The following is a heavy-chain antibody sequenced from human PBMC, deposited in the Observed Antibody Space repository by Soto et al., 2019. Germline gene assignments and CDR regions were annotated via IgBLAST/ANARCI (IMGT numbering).Heavy chain of an antibody. CDR3: ERTSDIVDTFGPDY. D-gene: IGHD5-12*01. CDR2: IIPILGIA. V-gene: IGHV1-69*02. Sequence: QVQLVQSGAEVKKPGSSVKVSCKASGGTFSSYTISWVRQAPGQGLEWMGRIIPILGIANYAQKFQGRVTITADKSTSTAYMELRSLRSEDTAVYYCERTSDIVDTFGPDYWGQGNLVTVSS. CDR1: GGTFSSYT. J-gene: IGHJ4*02.